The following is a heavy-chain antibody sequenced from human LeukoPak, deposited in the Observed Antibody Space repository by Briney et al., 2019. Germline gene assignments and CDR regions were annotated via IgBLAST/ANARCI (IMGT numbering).Heavy chain of an antibody. J-gene: IGHJ5*02. V-gene: IGHV4-30-4*01. CDR2: IYYSGST. CDR3: ARGAGGYRSDP. CDR1: GGSISSGDYY. Sequence: TSQTLSLTCTVSGGSISSGDYYWSWIRQPLGKGLEWIGYIYYSGSTYYNPSLKSRVTISVDTSKNQFSLKLSSVTAADTAVYYCARGAGGYRSDPWGQGTLVTVSS. D-gene: IGHD1-1*01.